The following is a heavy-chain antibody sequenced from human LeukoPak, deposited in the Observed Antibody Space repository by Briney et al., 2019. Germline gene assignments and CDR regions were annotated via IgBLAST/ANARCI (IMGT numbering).Heavy chain of an antibody. J-gene: IGHJ4*02. CDR3: ARTQVWSGYYPYYFDY. Sequence: SETLSLTCDVSGYSFSNYYWSWIRQPPEKGLEWIGEINHSGTTNSNPSLKSRVTISVDTSKDQFSLKLSSVTAADTAVYYCARTQVWSGYYPYYFDYWGQGALVTVSS. CDR2: INHSGTT. V-gene: IGHV4-34*01. D-gene: IGHD3-3*01. CDR1: GYSFSNYY.